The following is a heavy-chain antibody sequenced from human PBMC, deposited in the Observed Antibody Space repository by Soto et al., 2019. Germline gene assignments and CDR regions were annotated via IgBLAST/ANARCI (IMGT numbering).Heavy chain of an antibody. CDR1: GFTFSNYW. D-gene: IGHD5-18*01. Sequence: EVQLVESGGDLVQPGGSLRLSCAASGFTFSNYWMIWVRQSPGKGLEWVANIKQDGSEKYYVDSVKGRFTISRDNAKNSLDLQMNSLRAEDTAVYYCARDLGWLRVDYWVQGTLVTVTS. CDR3: ARDLGWLRVDY. J-gene: IGHJ4*02. V-gene: IGHV3-7*04. CDR2: IKQDGSEK.